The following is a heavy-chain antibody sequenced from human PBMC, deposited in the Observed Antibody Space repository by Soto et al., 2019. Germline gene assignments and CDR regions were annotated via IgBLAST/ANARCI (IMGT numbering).Heavy chain of an antibody. J-gene: IGHJ4*02. CDR2: ISWNSGSI. CDR1: GFTFGYYA. V-gene: IGHV3-9*01. Sequence: GGSLRLSCAASGFTFGYYAMHWVRQAPGKGLEWVSGISWNSGSIGYADSVKGRFTISRDNAKNSLYLQMNSLRSEDTALYYCAKDMGYDLSPLGYFDYWGQGTLVTVSS. D-gene: IGHD5-12*01. CDR3: AKDMGYDLSPLGYFDY.